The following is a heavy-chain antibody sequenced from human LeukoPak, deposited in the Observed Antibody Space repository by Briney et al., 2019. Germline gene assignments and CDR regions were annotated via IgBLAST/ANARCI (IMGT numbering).Heavy chain of an antibody. CDR2: IYPGDSDT. V-gene: IGHV5-51*01. Sequence: GESLKISCKGSGYSFTSYWIGWVRQMPGKGLEWMGIIYPGDSDTRYSPFFQGQVTISADKSISTAYLQWSSLKALDTAMYYCATPYGTGSYYYGMDVWGQGTTVTVSS. D-gene: IGHD3/OR15-3a*01. CDR1: GYSFTSYW. CDR3: ATPYGTGSYYYGMDV. J-gene: IGHJ6*02.